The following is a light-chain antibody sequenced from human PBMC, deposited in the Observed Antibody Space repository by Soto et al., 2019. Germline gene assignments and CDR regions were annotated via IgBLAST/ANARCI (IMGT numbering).Light chain of an antibody. CDR3: VLYMGSGLRV. Sequence: QAVVTQEPSFSVSPGGTVTLTCGLSSGSVSTSYYPSWYQQTAGQAPRTLIYSTNTRSSGVPDRFSGSILGNKAALTITGAQADDESDYYCVLYMGSGLRVFGGGTKLTVL. CDR1: SGSVSTSYY. CDR2: STN. V-gene: IGLV8-61*01. J-gene: IGLJ3*02.